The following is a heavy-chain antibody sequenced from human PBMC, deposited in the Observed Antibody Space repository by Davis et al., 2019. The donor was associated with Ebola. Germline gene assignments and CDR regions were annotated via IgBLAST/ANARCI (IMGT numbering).Heavy chain of an antibody. V-gene: IGHV4-34*01. Sequence: MPSETLSLTCAVYGGSFSGYYRSWIRQPPGKGLEWIGEINHTGNTNYNPSLKSRFTISVDTSRNQFSLKLSSVTAADTAVYFCARIDSNYFLKYFDLWGRGTLVSVSS. CDR1: GGSFSGYY. D-gene: IGHD4-11*01. CDR2: INHTGNT. CDR3: ARIDSNYFLKYFDL. J-gene: IGHJ2*01.